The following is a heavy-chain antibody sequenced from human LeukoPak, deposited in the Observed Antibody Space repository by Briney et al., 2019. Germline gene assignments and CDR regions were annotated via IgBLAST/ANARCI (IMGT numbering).Heavy chain of an antibody. D-gene: IGHD3-16*01. J-gene: IGHJ4*02. CDR1: GFTFSSYG. CDR2: ISYDGSNK. CDR3: AKARGGHRYFDY. V-gene: IGHV3-30*18. Sequence: AGGSLRLSCAASGFTFSSYGMHWVRQAPGKGLEWVAVISYDGSNKYYADSVKGRFTISGDNSKNTLYLQVNSLRAEDTAVYYCAKARGGHRYFDYWGQGTLVTVSS.